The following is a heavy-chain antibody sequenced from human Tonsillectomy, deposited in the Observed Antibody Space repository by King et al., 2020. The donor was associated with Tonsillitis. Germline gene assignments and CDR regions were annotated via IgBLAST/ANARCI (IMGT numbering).Heavy chain of an antibody. CDR2: ISVSGTTS. V-gene: IGHV3-23*04. Sequence: VQLVESGGHLVQPGGSLRLSCAASGLTFRNYAMSWVRQAPGKGLEWFSAISVSGTTSYYTDSVKGRFRISRDNSNNTLYLHMQSLRAEDTAIYYCAKDRWYEFHFDSWGQGILVTVSS. J-gene: IGHJ4*02. CDR3: AKDRWYEFHFDS. CDR1: GLTFRNYA. D-gene: IGHD6-13*01.